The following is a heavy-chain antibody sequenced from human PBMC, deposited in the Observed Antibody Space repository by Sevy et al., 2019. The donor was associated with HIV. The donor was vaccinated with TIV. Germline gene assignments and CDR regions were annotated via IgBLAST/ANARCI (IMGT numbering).Heavy chain of an antibody. CDR3: VRSVYGSGTYLNDD. J-gene: IGHJ4*02. Sequence: ASVKVSCKASGYYFTGYYVHWVRQAPGQWLEWMGWINPNGGGTNTGQKFHGRVTMSRDTSITTAYMELTRLRSNDTGVYFCVRSVYGSGTYLNDDWGQGTLVTVSS. V-gene: IGHV1-2*02. CDR1: GYYFTGYY. D-gene: IGHD3-10*01. CDR2: INPNGGGT.